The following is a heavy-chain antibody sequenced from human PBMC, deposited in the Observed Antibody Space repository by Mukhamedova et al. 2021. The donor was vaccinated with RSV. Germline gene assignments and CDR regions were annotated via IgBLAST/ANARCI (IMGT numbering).Heavy chain of an antibody. J-gene: IGHJ5*02. CDR2: IPIFGTA. CDR3: ARVGYGDYNWFDP. V-gene: IGHV1-69*01. Sequence: IPIFGTANYAQKFQGRVTITADESTSTAYMELSSLRSEDTAVYYCARVGYGDYNWFDPWAQGTLVTVSS. D-gene: IGHD4-17*01.